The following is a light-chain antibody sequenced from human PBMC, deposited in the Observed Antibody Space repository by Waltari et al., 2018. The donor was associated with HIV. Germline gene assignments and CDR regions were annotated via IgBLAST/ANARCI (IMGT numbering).Light chain of an antibody. CDR1: SSDVGGYNY. J-gene: IGLJ1*01. CDR2: EVS. V-gene: IGLV2-14*01. Sequence: QSALTQPASVSGSPGQSITISCTGTSSDVGGYNYVSWYQQHPGKAPKLMIYEVSNRTSGVYNRFSGSKSGNTASLTISGLQAEDEADYYCSSYTSSSTLYVFGTGTKVIVL. CDR3: SSYTSSSTLYV.